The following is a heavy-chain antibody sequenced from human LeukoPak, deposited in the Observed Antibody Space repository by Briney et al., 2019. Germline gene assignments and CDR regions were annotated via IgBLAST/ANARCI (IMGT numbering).Heavy chain of an antibody. CDR1: GYSFTSYW. CDR2: IYPGDSDT. D-gene: IGHD5-12*01. CDR3: ARSRLTVATKYYYYYGMDV. V-gene: IGHV5-51*01. J-gene: IGHJ6*02. Sequence: GESLKISCKGSGYSFTSYWIGWVRQMPGKGLEWMGIIYPGDSDTRYSPSFQGQVTISADKSISTAYLQWSSLKASDTPMYYCARSRLTVATKYYYYYGMDVWGQGTTVTVSS.